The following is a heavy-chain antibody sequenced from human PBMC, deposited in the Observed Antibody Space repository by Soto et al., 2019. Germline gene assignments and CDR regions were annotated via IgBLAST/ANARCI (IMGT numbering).Heavy chain of an antibody. CDR1: GYTFTSYY. Sequence: ASVKVSCKASGYTFTSYYMHWVRQAPGQGLEWMGIINPSGGSTSYAQKFQGRVTMTRDTSTSTVYMELSSLRSEDTAVYYCAREFRGSGSFRGGYYYYGMDVWGQGTTVTVSS. CDR3: AREFRGSGSFRGGYYYYGMDV. D-gene: IGHD3-10*01. J-gene: IGHJ6*02. V-gene: IGHV1-46*01. CDR2: INPSGGST.